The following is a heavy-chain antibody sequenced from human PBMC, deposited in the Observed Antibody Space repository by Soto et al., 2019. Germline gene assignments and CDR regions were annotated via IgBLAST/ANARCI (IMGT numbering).Heavy chain of an antibody. CDR1: GFTFSSYA. V-gene: IGHV3-30-3*01. D-gene: IGHD1-26*01. CDR2: ISYDGSNK. CDR3: ARGMAYSGSYVFDY. J-gene: IGHJ4*02. Sequence: GGSLRLSCAASGFTFSSYAMHWVRQAPGKGLEWVAVISYDGSNKYYADSVKGRFTISRDNSKNTLYLQMNSLRAEDTAVYYCARGMAYSGSYVFDYWGQGTVVTVSS.